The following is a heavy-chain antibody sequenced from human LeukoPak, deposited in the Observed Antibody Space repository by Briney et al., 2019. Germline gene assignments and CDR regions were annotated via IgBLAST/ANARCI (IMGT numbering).Heavy chain of an antibody. CDR1: GYTFTGYY. D-gene: IGHD3-9*01. J-gene: IGHJ6*03. Sequence: ASVKVSCKASGYTFTGYYMHWVRQAPGQGLEWMGWMNPNSGNTGYAQKFQGRVTITRNTSISTAYMELSSLRSEDTAVYYCARLTLTGYYSSYMDVWGKGTTVTVSS. CDR3: ARLTLTGYYSSYMDV. V-gene: IGHV1-8*03. CDR2: MNPNSGNT.